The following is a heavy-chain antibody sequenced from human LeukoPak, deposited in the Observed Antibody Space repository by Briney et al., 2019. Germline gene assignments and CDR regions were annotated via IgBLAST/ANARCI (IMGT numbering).Heavy chain of an antibody. V-gene: IGHV3-15*01. J-gene: IGHJ3*02. D-gene: IGHD1-7*01. CDR2: IKSKTDGGTT. Sequence: PGGSLRLSCVASGFTFRSFGMHWVRQAPGKGLEWVGRIKSKTDGGTTDYAAPVKGRFTISRDDSKNTLYLQMNSLKTEDTAVYYCTTLNWNYDAFDIWGQGTMVTVSS. CDR1: GFTFRSFG. CDR3: TTLNWNYDAFDI.